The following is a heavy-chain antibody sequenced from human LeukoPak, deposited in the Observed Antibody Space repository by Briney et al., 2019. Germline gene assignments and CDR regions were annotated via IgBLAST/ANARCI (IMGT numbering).Heavy chain of an antibody. V-gene: IGHV3-7*03. CDR2: IKQDGSEK. CDR3: AKDRGAELRAFDI. CDR1: GFTFSNYW. D-gene: IGHD1-7*01. J-gene: IGHJ3*02. Sequence: GGSLRLSCAASGFTFSNYWMNWVRQAPGKGLEWVANIKQDGSEKYYQDSVKDRFTISRDNAKNSLYLQMNSLRAEDMALYYCAKDRGAELRAFDIWGQGTMVTVSS.